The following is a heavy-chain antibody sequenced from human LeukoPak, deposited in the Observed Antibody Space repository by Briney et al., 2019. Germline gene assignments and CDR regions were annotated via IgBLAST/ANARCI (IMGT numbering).Heavy chain of an antibody. D-gene: IGHD6-13*01. V-gene: IGHV1-46*01. J-gene: IGHJ4*02. CDR1: GYTFTSYY. Sequence: ASVKVSCKASGYTFTSYYMHWVRRAPGQRLEWMGIINPSGGSTSYAQKFQGRVTMTRDTSTSTVYMELSSLRSEDTAVYYCARDTLYSSSWRNPFDYWGQGTLVTVSS. CDR2: INPSGGST. CDR3: ARDTLYSSSWRNPFDY.